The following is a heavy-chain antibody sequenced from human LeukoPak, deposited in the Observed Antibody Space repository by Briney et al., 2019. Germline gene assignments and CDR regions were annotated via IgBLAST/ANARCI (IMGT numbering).Heavy chain of an antibody. D-gene: IGHD3-22*01. CDR1: GYTFSSYG. CDR2: ISAYNGNT. J-gene: IGHJ4*02. V-gene: IGHV1-18*01. CDR3: ARDPLPTYYYDTSGSSYYSDY. Sequence: ASVKVSCKPSGYTFSSYGISWVRQAPGQGLEWMGWISAYNGNTNFAQKLQGRVTMTTDTSTSTAYMELRSLRSDDTAVYYCARDPLPTYYYDTSGSSYYSDYWGQGTLVTVSS.